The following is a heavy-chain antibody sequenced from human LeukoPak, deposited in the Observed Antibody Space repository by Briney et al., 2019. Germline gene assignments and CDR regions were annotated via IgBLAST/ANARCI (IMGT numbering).Heavy chain of an antibody. J-gene: IGHJ5*02. Sequence: SPTLSLTCAISGDSVPSNDAAWNWIRQSPSRGLEWLGGILYRSKWYYDYAVSVRSRITINPDTSKNQFSLQLSSVTPEDTAVYYCARDGGYQSSSWPNWFDPWGQGTLVTVSS. CDR3: ARDGGYQSSSWPNWFDP. V-gene: IGHV6-1*01. D-gene: IGHD6-13*01. CDR2: ILYRSKWYY. CDR1: GDSVPSNDAA.